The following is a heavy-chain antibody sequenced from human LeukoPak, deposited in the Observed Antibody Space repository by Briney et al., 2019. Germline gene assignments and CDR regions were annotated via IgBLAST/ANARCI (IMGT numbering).Heavy chain of an antibody. J-gene: IGHJ4*02. Sequence: GGSLRLSCAASGFTFSSYAMSWVRQAPGKGLEWVSAISGSGGSTYYADSVKGRFTISRDNAKNTLYLQMNSLRAEDTAVYYCGRGQPSYSSSIDYWGQGTLVTVSS. V-gene: IGHV3-23*01. D-gene: IGHD6-6*01. CDR3: GRGQPSYSSSIDY. CDR1: GFTFSSYA. CDR2: ISGSGGST.